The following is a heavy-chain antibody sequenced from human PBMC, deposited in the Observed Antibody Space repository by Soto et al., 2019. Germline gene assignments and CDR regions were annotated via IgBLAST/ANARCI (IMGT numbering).Heavy chain of an antibody. Sequence: GGVLGLSCAAPGFTFCSYSLSWVPQAPGKGLEWVSAISGSGGSTYYADSVKGRFTVSRDNSKNTLYLQMNSLRAEDTAVYYCAKGPPYGDYGGWGQGTLVTVSS. CDR3: AKGPPYGDYGG. CDR2: ISGSGGST. CDR1: GFTFCSYS. D-gene: IGHD4-17*01. V-gene: IGHV3-23*01. J-gene: IGHJ4*02.